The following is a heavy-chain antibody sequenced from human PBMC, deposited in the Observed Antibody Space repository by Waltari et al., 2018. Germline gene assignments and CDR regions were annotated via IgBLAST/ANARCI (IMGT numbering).Heavy chain of an antibody. CDR1: GFTFSSYG. Sequence: QVQLVESGGGVVQPGRSLRLSCAASGFTFSSYGMHWVRQAPGKGLEWVAVIWYDGSNKYYADSVKGRFTISRDNSKNTLYLQMNSLRAEDTAVYYCARGGRETGTVLWYYYGMDVWGQGTTVTVSS. D-gene: IGHD1-1*01. CDR2: IWYDGSNK. CDR3: ARGGRETGTVLWYYYGMDV. V-gene: IGHV3-33*01. J-gene: IGHJ6*02.